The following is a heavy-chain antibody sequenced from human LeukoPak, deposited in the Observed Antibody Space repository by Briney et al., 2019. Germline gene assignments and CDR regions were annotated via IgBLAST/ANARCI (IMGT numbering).Heavy chain of an antibody. Sequence: SETLSLTCNVSGGSISSYYWSWIRQPAGKGLEWIGRIYTSGSTNYNPTLKSRITMSVDTSKIQLSLKLTSVTAADTAVYDCARSEGYDFWSGHRDWGQGTLVTVSS. V-gene: IGHV4-4*07. CDR2: IYTSGST. D-gene: IGHD3-3*01. J-gene: IGHJ4*02. CDR3: ARSEGYDFWSGHRD. CDR1: GGSISSYY.